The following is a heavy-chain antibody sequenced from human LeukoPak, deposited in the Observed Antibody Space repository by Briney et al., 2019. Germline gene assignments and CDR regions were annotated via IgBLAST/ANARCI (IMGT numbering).Heavy chain of an antibody. CDR2: FDPEKGET. CDR3: ARVGNGSGSYGPHTTTLSDSYYTDV. Sequence: AAVKVSCKVSGYTLTELSMHWVRQAPGTGLEWMGGFDPEKGETIHAQKFQARVTMTEDTSTDTAYMELSSLRSEDTAVYYCARVGNGSGSYGPHTTTLSDSYYTDVWGKGTTVTVSS. CDR1: GYTLTELS. J-gene: IGHJ6*03. V-gene: IGHV1-24*01. D-gene: IGHD3-10*01.